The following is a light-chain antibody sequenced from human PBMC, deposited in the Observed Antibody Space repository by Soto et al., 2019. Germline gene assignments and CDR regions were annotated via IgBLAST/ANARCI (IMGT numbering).Light chain of an antibody. Sequence: PATLSLSPGERATLSCRASQSVGTYLAWYQQKPGQAPRLLIYGASSRATGIPDRFSGSGSGTDFTLTISRLEPEDFAMYYCQQYGSSPPTFGQGTKVDIK. V-gene: IGKV3-20*01. CDR3: QQYGSSPPT. J-gene: IGKJ1*01. CDR1: QSVGTY. CDR2: GAS.